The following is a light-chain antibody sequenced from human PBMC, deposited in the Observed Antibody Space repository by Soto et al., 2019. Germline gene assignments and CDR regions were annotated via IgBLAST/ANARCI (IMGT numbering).Light chain of an antibody. Sequence: EIVLTQSPGTLSLSPGEGATLSCRASQSVSSSYLAWYQQKPGQAPRLLIYGASSRATGIPDRFSGSGSGTDFTLTISRLEPEDFAVYYCQQYGSSPSGTFGQGTKLEIK. V-gene: IGKV3-20*01. CDR1: QSVSSSY. CDR3: QQYGSSPSGT. J-gene: IGKJ2*01. CDR2: GAS.